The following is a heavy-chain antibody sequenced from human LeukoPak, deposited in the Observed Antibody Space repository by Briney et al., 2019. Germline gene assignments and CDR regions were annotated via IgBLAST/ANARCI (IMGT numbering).Heavy chain of an antibody. CDR2: IQQDGGEK. Sequence: GGSLRLSCAASGFTVSNYWMSWVRQAPGKGLEWVANIQQDGGEKYYVDSVKGRFTISRDNAKNSLYLQMNSLRAEDTAVFYCARDRKDDSSGYYLFDNWGQGTLVTVSS. D-gene: IGHD3-22*01. CDR3: ARDRKDDSSGYYLFDN. V-gene: IGHV3-7*01. CDR1: GFTVSNYW. J-gene: IGHJ4*02.